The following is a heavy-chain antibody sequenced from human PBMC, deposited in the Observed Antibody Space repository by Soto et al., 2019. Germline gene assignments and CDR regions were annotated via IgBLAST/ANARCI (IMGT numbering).Heavy chain of an antibody. D-gene: IGHD5-18*01. J-gene: IGHJ3*01. V-gene: IGHV1-69*06. CDR2: IIPIFGTA. CDR3: ASRTRGLNNVDIAMTRTAAFDV. Sequence: QVQLVQSGAEVKKPGSSVKVSCKASGGTFSSYAISWVRQAPGQGLEWMGGIIPIFGTANYAQKFQGRVTSTTDKSTSTGYMQLRSLRSEDTAVYYCASRTRGLNNVDIAMTRTAAFDVWGQGTMVTVA. CDR1: GGTFSSYA.